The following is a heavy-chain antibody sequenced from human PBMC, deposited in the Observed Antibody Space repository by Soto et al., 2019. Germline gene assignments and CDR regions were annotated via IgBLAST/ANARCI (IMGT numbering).Heavy chain of an antibody. V-gene: IGHV3-7*01. CDR3: ARGGWDSSWYWVN. Sequence: GGSLRLSCAASGFTFNGCWMTWVRQAPGKGLEWVANINRDGSEKYYVDSVKGRFTISRDNAEKSLYLQMNSLRDEDMAVYYCARGGWDSSWYWVNWGQGTLVTVSS. CDR1: GFTFNGCW. D-gene: IGHD6-13*01. CDR2: INRDGSEK. J-gene: IGHJ4*02.